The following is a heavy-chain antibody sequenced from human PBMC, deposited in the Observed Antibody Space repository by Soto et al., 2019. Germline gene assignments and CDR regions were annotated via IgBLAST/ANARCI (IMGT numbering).Heavy chain of an antibody. CDR2: IIPILGTV. Sequence: QVQLVQSGAEVRKPGSSVRLSCKVSGGTFNRDGITWVRQAPGQGLEWMGEIIPILGTVKFAQKFQGRVTRTAVKATDTAYMEQSTLRSEDTALYYFARIRHSRDTGIHYFDSWGQGSLVTVSS. J-gene: IGHJ4*02. D-gene: IGHD2-8*02. V-gene: IGHV1-69*06. CDR3: ARIRHSRDTGIHYFDS. CDR1: GGTFNRDG.